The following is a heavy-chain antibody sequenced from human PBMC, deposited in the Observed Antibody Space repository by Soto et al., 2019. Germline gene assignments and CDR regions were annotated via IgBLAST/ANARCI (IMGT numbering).Heavy chain of an antibody. CDR1: GYTFTGYY. CDR3: AREFPAAGNAFDI. J-gene: IGHJ3*02. D-gene: IGHD6-13*01. Sequence: ASVKVSCKASGYTFTGYYMHWVRQAPGQGLEWIGWINPNSGGTNYAQKFQGWVTMTRDTSISTAYMELSRLRSDDTAVYYCAREFPAAGNAFDIWGQGTMVTVSS. CDR2: INPNSGGT. V-gene: IGHV1-2*04.